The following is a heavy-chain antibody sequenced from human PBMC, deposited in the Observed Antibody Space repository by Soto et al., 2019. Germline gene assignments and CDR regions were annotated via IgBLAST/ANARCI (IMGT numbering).Heavy chain of an antibody. D-gene: IGHD3-22*01. Sequence: EVQLVESGGGLVQPGRSLRLSCAASGFTFDDYAMHWVRQAPGKGLECVSGINWNSGSIGYADSVQGRFTISRDNAKNSLYLQMNILITEDIALYYCPKLYIYDRSGNPYYWGQGTLVTVSS. CDR3: PKLYIYDRSGNPYY. CDR2: INWNSGSI. J-gene: IGHJ4*02. V-gene: IGHV3-9*03. CDR1: GFTFDDYA.